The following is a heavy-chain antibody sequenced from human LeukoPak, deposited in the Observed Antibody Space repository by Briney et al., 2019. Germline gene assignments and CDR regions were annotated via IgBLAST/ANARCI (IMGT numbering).Heavy chain of an antibody. CDR1: GGTFSSYA. CDR2: ILPILGIA. CDR3: ARDEYYYGSGSYFWRWFDP. V-gene: IGHV1-69*04. D-gene: IGHD3-10*01. Sequence: SVKVSCKASGGTFSSYAISWVRQAPGQRLEWMGRILPILGIANYAQKFQGRVTITADKSTSTAYMELSSLRSEDTAVYYCARDEYYYGSGSYFWRWFDPWGQGTLVTVSS. J-gene: IGHJ5*02.